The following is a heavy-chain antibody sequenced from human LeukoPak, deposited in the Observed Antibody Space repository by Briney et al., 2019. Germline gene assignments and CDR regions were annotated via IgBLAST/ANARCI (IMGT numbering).Heavy chain of an antibody. Sequence: GGSLRLSCAASGFTFSSYGMHWVRQAPGKGLEWVAFIRYAGSNKYYADSVKGRFTISRDNSKNTLYLQMNSLRAEDTAVYYCAKERLLYTGFFDYWGRGTLVTVSS. CDR1: GFTFSSYG. V-gene: IGHV3-30*02. CDR3: AKERLLYTGFFDY. CDR2: IRYAGSNK. J-gene: IGHJ4*02. D-gene: IGHD3-3*01.